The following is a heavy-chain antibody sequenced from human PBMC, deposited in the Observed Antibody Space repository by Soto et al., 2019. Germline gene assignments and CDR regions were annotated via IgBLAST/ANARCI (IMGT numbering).Heavy chain of an antibody. CDR1: GFTFSNYG. J-gene: IGHJ4*02. V-gene: IGHV3-30*18. CDR2: ISSDGNDK. CDR3: AKGSMSAHQFFDH. D-gene: IGHD6-6*01. Sequence: QVQLVESGGGVVQPGRSLRLSCAASGFTFSNYGMHWVRQAPGKGLEWVTTISSDGNDKYYADSVKGRFTISRDNSKNTLDLQMNGLRAEDTAVYYCAKGSMSAHQFFDHWGQGTLVTVSS.